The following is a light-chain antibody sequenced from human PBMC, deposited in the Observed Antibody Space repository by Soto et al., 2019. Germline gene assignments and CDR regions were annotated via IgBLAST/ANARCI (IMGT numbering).Light chain of an antibody. CDR2: GAS. CDR3: QQYNSWPPIT. J-gene: IGKJ5*01. V-gene: IGKV3-15*01. Sequence: EIVLAQSPASLSLSPGEGATLSCSASESVSSNLAWYQQRPGQAPRLVIYGASTRATGIPDRFSGGGSGTEYTLTISSLQSEDFAVYYCQQYNSWPPITFGQGTRLEIK. CDR1: ESVSSN.